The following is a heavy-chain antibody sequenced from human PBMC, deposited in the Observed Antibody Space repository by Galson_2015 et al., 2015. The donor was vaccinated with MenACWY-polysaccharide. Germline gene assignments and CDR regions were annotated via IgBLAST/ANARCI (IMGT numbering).Heavy chain of an antibody. D-gene: IGHD3-3*01. J-gene: IGHJ6*02. CDR3: AKDTAYYDFWRASPHGMDV. CDR1: GFTFSSYA. V-gene: IGHV3-23*01. CDR2: ISGSGGST. Sequence: SLRLSCAASGFTFSSYAMSWVRQAPGKGLEWVSAISGSGGSTYYADSVKGRFTISRDNSKNTLYLQMNSLRAEDTAVYYCAKDTAYYDFWRASPHGMDVWGQGTTVTVSS.